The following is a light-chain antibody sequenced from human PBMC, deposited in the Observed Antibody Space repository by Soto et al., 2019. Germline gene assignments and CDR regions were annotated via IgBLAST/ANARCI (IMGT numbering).Light chain of an antibody. V-gene: IGKV2D-29*01. CDR3: LQSLQFPLT. CDR2: EVS. J-gene: IGKJ4*01. Sequence: EIVMTQTPLSLSVTPGQSASISCRSSQTLLHSNGKSYLYWYLQKAGQAPQLLIYEVSKRFCGVPDRFSGSGAGTDFTLNISRVEAEDVGVYYCLQSLQFPLTFGGGTKVEIK. CDR1: QTLLHSNGKSY.